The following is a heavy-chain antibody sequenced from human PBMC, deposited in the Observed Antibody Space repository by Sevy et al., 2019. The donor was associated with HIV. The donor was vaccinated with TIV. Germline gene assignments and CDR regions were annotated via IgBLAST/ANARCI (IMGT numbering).Heavy chain of an antibody. D-gene: IGHD3-22*01. V-gene: IGHV3-30*04. CDR2: ISYDGSNK. CDR3: ARDPTFSSDTRGYYPFDS. J-gene: IGHJ4*02. CDR1: GFIFSNYA. Sequence: GGSLRLSCAASGFIFSNYAIHWVRRAPGKGLEWVAVISYDGSNKHYAASVKGRFTISRDNSRNTLFLQMNRLRLDDTAVYYCARDPTFSSDTRGYYPFDSWDQGTLVTVSS.